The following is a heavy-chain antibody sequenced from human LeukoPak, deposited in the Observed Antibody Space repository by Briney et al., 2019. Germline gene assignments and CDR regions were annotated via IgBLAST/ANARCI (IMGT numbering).Heavy chain of an antibody. CDR1: GYSISSGYY. Sequence: SETLSLTCTVSGYSISSGYYWGWIRQPPGKGLEWIGSIYHSGSTYYNPSLKSRVTISVDTSKNQFSLKLSSVTAADTAVYYCARAFRMIVSSGYFDYWGQGTLVTVSS. D-gene: IGHD3-22*01. CDR2: IYHSGST. V-gene: IGHV4-38-2*02. CDR3: ARAFRMIVSSGYFDY. J-gene: IGHJ4*02.